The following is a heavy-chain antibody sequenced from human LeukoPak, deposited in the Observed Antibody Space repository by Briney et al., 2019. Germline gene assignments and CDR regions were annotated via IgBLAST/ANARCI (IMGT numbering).Heavy chain of an antibody. J-gene: IGHJ1*01. D-gene: IGHD3-9*01. CDR1: GYTFTDYY. V-gene: IGHV1-69*06. CDR2: IIPIFGTA. CDR3: ARTGLDYDILTGYPYEYFQH. Sequence: GASVKVSCKASGYTFTDYYMHWVRQAPGQGLEWMGGIIPIFGTANYAQKFQGRVTITADKSTSTAYMELSSLRSEDTAVYYCARTGLDYDILTGYPYEYFQHWGQGTLVTVSS.